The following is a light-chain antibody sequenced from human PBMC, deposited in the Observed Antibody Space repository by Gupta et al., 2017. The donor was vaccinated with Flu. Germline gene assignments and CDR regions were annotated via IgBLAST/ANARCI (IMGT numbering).Light chain of an antibody. Sequence: PDTLSVSPGKEVTLSGRAGRGVRVDLAWIQQKPGQALRLCFHGESARNTGFPARFSGGGAGTEFTLTIAGRRSKVFEVYYCQRKQNCPHTFGRGTKVEIK. V-gene: IGKV3-15*01. J-gene: IGKJ2*01. CDR3: QRKQNCPHT. CDR1: RGVRVD. CDR2: GES.